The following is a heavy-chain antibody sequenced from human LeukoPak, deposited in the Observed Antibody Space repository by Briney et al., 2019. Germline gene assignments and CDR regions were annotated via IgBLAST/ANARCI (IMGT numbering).Heavy chain of an antibody. CDR1: GDSINGDNSY. V-gene: IGHV4-31*03. Sequence: SQTLSLTCSVSGDSINGDNSYWSWIRQHPGKGLEWIAYIYYTGSTYYNPSLKSRLTISVGTSKNQFSLKLSSVTAADTAVYYCARAVGYDILTGYNRGWFFDLWGRGTLVTVSS. CDR3: ARAVGYDILTGYNRGWFFDL. CDR2: IYYTGST. D-gene: IGHD3-9*01. J-gene: IGHJ2*01.